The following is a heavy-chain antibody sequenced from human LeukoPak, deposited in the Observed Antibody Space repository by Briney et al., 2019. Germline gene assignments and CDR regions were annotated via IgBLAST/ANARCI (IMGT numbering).Heavy chain of an antibody. Sequence: GESLKISCTGSGYSFTSYWISWVRQMPGKRLEWMGRIDPSDSYTNSSPSFQGHVTISADKSIRTAYLQWSSLKASDTAMYYCARRGFGSGSYYFDYWGQGTLVTVSS. CDR2: IDPSDSYT. V-gene: IGHV5-10-1*01. CDR1: GYSFTSYW. D-gene: IGHD3-10*01. J-gene: IGHJ4*02. CDR3: ARRGFGSGSYYFDY.